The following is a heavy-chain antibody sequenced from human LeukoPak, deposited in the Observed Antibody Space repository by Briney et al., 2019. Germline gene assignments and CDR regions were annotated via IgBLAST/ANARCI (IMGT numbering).Heavy chain of an antibody. Sequence: GGSLRLSCAASGFTFRNHGMHWVRQAPGKGLEGAAVIYYDGSIEYYADSVKGRFTISRDNSKNMLYLQMNSLRAEDTAVYYCANPIVGATQGRDYWGQGTLVTVSS. CDR1: GFTFRNHG. D-gene: IGHD1-26*01. J-gene: IGHJ4*02. V-gene: IGHV3-33*06. CDR3: ANPIVGATQGRDY. CDR2: IYYDGSIE.